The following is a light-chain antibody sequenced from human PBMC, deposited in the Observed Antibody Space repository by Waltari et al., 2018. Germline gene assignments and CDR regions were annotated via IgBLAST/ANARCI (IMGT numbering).Light chain of an antibody. Sequence: QSALTQPASVSGSPGQSIAIPCPGTSSDVGGSNYVSWSKQHPGKAPKLIIYDVTNRPSGISDRFFGSKSGNTASLAISGLQADDEADYHCASYTTTGTYVFGTGTKVTVL. CDR2: DVT. V-gene: IGLV2-14*03. CDR1: SSDVGGSNY. J-gene: IGLJ1*01. CDR3: ASYTTTGTYV.